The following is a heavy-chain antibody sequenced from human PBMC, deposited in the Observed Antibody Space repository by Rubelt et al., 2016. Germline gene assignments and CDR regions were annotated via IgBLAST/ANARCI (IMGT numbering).Heavy chain of an antibody. CDR3: ARHAGDGGNSEDWFDP. Sequence: EVQLVQSGAEVKKPGESLRISCQGSGYSFTSYWISWVRQMPGKGLEWMGRIDPSDSYTNYSPSFQGHVTSSADKSISTAYLPWSSLKASDTAMYYCARHAGDGGNSEDWFDPWGQGTLVTVSS. CDR1: GYSFTSYW. D-gene: IGHD4-23*01. J-gene: IGHJ5*02. CDR2: IDPSDSYT. V-gene: IGHV5-10-1*01.